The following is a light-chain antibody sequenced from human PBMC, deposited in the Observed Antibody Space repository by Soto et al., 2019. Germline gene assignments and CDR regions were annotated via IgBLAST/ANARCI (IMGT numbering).Light chain of an antibody. J-gene: IGLJ2*01. CDR3: SSSTNTNTLVI. V-gene: IGLV2-14*01. Sequence: QSVLTQPASVSGSPGQSITISCTGTSSDIGRYKFVSWFQQHPGKAPKLMIFEGTNRPSGVSNRFSGSKSGNTASLTISGLQAEDEGIYFCSSSTNTNTLVIFGGGTKLTVL. CDR2: EGT. CDR1: SSDIGRYKF.